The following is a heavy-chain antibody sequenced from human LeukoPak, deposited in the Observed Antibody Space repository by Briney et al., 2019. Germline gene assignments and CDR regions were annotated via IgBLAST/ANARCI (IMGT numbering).Heavy chain of an antibody. CDR1: GYTFTGYY. CDR3: ARDRPELLWFGELSPYFDY. V-gene: IGHV1-18*04. CDR2: ISAYNGNT. D-gene: IGHD3-10*01. J-gene: IGHJ4*02. Sequence: ASVKVSCKASGYTFTGYYMHWVRQAPGQGLEWMGWISAYNGNTNYAQKLQGRVTMTTDTSTSTAYMELRSLRSDDTAVYYCARDRPELLWFGELSPYFDYWGQGTLVTVSS.